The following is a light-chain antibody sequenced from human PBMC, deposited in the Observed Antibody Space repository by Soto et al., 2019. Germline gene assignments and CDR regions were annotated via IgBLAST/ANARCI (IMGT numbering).Light chain of an antibody. J-gene: IGKJ1*01. CDR3: KQYEKWPWT. V-gene: IGKV3-15*01. CDR2: GAS. CDR1: QSVSSD. Sequence: EKVMTQSPATLSVSPGGRATRSCRASQSVSSDFAWYKQKPGQAPRIFIYGASTRATGITARFSGSGSGTEFNITISSMQSEDFAVYYCKQYEKWPWTFGQGTKVDIK.